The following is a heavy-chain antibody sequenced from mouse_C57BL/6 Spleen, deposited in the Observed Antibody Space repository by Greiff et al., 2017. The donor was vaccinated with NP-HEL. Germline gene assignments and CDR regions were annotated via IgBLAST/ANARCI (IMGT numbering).Heavy chain of an antibody. Sequence: EVKLVESGGGLVKPGGSLKLSCAASGFTFSSYAMSWVRQTPEKRLEWVATISDGGSYTYYPDNVKGRFTISRDNAKNNLYLQMSHLKSEDTAMYYCADLMDYWGQGTSVTVSS. J-gene: IGHJ4*01. CDR3: ADLMDY. CDR1: GFTFSSYA. V-gene: IGHV5-4*03. CDR2: ISDGGSYT.